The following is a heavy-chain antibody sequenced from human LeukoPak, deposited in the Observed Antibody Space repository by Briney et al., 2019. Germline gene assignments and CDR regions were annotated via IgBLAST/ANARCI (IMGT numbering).Heavy chain of an antibody. J-gene: IGHJ5*02. V-gene: IGHV3-21*01. Sequence: GGSLRLSCAASEFTFNIYDMHWVRQAPGKGLEWVSSISSSGTYIYYADSVKGRFTISRDNAENSLDLQMNSLRVEDTAVYYCARDPGGDSSSWRWFDPWGQGTLVTVSS. D-gene: IGHD6-13*01. CDR1: EFTFNIYD. CDR3: ARDPGGDSSSWRWFDP. CDR2: ISSSGTYI.